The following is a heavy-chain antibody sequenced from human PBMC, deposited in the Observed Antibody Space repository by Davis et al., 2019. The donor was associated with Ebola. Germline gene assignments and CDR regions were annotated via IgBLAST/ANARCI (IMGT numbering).Heavy chain of an antibody. D-gene: IGHD3-10*01. V-gene: IGHV1-18*01. J-gene: IGHJ5*02. Sequence: ASVKVSCKASGYSFTDYGISWVRQAPGQGLEWMGWTSAYNGNTNYAQKLQGRVTMTTDTSTSTAYMELRSLRSDDTAVYYCARSGASNWFDPWGQGTLVTVSS. CDR3: ARSGASNWFDP. CDR1: GYSFTDYG. CDR2: TSAYNGNT.